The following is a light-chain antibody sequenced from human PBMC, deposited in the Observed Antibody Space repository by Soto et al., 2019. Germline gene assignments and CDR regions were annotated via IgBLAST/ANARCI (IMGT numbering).Light chain of an antibody. CDR1: QSLDKW. V-gene: IGKV1-5*03. Sequence: DIQMTQSPSTLSASVGDTVTISCRASQSLDKWLAWYQQKPGTAPKLLIYKASTLDSGVPSRFSGSGSGTEFILTISSLQPEDFATYYCQQYKSYSVTFGGGTTVEI. CDR3: QQYKSYSVT. CDR2: KAS. J-gene: IGKJ4*01.